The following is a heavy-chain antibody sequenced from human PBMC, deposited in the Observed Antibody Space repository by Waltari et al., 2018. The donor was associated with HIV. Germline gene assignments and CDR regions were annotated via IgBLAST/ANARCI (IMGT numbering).Heavy chain of an antibody. CDR3: AKLGAAFDF. CDR2: IRQGGSET. D-gene: IGHD3-16*01. J-gene: IGHJ4*02. V-gene: IGHV3-7*01. Sequence: EVQLVESGGGLVQPGGSLRVSCSASGFPFGTSWLCWVRQAPGKGLEWVANIRQGGSETYYVDSVKGRFTISRDDAKNSLYLQLNSLRVEDTAVYYCAKLGAAFDFWGQGTLVTVSS. CDR1: GFPFGTSW.